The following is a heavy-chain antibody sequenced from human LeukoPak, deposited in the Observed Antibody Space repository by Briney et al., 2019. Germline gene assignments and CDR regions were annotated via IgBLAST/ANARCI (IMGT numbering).Heavy chain of an antibody. CDR1: GFTFTTYW. Sequence: GGSLRLSCAASGFTFTTYWMHWVRQAPGKGLVWVSRINGDGRSSNYADSVKGRFTISRDNARNTLYLQMNSLRAEDTALYYCARTSPTSHFDFWGQGTLVPVSS. D-gene: IGHD3-16*01. V-gene: IGHV3-74*01. CDR2: INGDGRSS. CDR3: ARTSPTSHFDF. J-gene: IGHJ4*02.